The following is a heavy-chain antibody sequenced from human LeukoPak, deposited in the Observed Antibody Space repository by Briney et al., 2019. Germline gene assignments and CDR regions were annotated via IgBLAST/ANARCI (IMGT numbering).Heavy chain of an antibody. Sequence: ASVKVSCKASGYTFTSYGISWVRQAPGQGLEWMGWISAYNGNTNYAQKLQGRVTMTTDTSTSTAYMELRSLRSDDTAVYYCARAGPRRLVVIGYWFDPWGQGTLVTVSS. D-gene: IGHD3-22*01. J-gene: IGHJ5*02. V-gene: IGHV1-18*01. CDR2: ISAYNGNT. CDR3: ARAGPRRLVVIGYWFDP. CDR1: GYTFTSYG.